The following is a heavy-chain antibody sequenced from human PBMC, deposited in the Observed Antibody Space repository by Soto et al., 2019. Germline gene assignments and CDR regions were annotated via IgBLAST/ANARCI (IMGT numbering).Heavy chain of an antibody. CDR2: IYPGDSDT. J-gene: IGHJ6*02. V-gene: IGHV5-51*01. CDR3: ARLQAAMPAAAGMDV. Sequence: GESLKISCKGSGYIFTNSCIGWVRQMPGKGLEWMGIIYPGDSDTRYSPSFQGQVTISADKSITTAYLQWSSLTASDTAMYYCARLQAAMPAAAGMDVWGQGTAVTVSS. D-gene: IGHD2-2*01. CDR1: GYIFTNSC.